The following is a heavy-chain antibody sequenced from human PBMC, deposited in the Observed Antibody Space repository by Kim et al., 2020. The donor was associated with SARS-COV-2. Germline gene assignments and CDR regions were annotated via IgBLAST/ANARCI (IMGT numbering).Heavy chain of an antibody. Sequence: GGSLRLSCAASGFTFSSYWMSWVLQAPGKGLEWVANIKQDGSEKYYVDSVKGRFTISRDNAKNSLYLQMNSLRAEDTAVYYCARVRFGELSPMDVWGKGTTVTVSS. CDR1: GFTFSSYW. J-gene: IGHJ6*04. V-gene: IGHV3-7*01. CDR3: ARVRFGELSPMDV. D-gene: IGHD3-10*01. CDR2: IKQDGSEK.